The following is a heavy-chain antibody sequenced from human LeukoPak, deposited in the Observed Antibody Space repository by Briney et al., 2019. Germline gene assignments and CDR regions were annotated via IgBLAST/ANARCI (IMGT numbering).Heavy chain of an antibody. CDR1: GYTFTGYY. CDR3: ARDQASGDWGVTDVYYYYYYMDV. Sequence: GASVKVSCKASGYTFTGYYMHWVRQAPGQGLEWMGWINPNSGGTNYAQKFQGRVTMTRDTSISTAYMELSRLRSDVTAVYYCARDQASGDWGVTDVYYYYYYMDVWGKGTTVTVSS. V-gene: IGHV1-2*02. J-gene: IGHJ6*03. D-gene: IGHD3-10*01. CDR2: INPNSGGT.